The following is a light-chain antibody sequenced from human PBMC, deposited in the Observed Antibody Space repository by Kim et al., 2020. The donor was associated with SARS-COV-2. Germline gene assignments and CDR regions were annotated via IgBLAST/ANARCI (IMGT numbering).Light chain of an antibody. J-gene: IGKJ3*01. CDR1: QTISRH. CDR3: QQSYTSPFT. V-gene: IGKV1-39*01. Sequence: DIQMTQSPSSLSASLGDSVTITCRASQTISRHLNWYQKRPGQAPKVLIYATSNLQSSVPSRFRGSGSGTDFTLTISSLHPEDVATYYCQQSYTSPFTFGPGTRWIS. CDR2: ATS.